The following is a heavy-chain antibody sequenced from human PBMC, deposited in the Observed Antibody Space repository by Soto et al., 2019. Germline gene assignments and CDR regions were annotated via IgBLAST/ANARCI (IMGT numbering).Heavy chain of an antibody. CDR3: ARDHDYGEDYVDY. V-gene: IGHV3-21*01. CDR2: TSSSSSYI. J-gene: IGHJ4*02. D-gene: IGHD4-17*01. Sequence: EGSLRLSCAASGFTFSSYIMNWVRQAPGKGLEWVSSTSSSSSYIYYADSVKGRFTISRDNAKNSLYLQMNSLRAEDTAVYYCARDHDYGEDYVDYWGQATLVTVSS. CDR1: GFTFSSYI.